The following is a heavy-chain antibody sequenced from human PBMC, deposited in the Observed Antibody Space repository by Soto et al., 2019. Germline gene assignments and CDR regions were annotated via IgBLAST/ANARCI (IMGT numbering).Heavy chain of an antibody. D-gene: IGHD3-3*01. Sequence: SGPTLVNPTQTLKLTCTFSGFSLSTNAMCVNWIRQPPGKALEWLARIDWNDDKYYSTSLKTRLTISKDTSKNQVVLTMSNMDPVDTATYYCARIHGRFFEGNYGMDVWGQGT. V-gene: IGHV2-70*11. J-gene: IGHJ6*02. CDR3: ARIHGRFFEGNYGMDV. CDR1: GFSLSTNAMC. CDR2: IDWNDDK.